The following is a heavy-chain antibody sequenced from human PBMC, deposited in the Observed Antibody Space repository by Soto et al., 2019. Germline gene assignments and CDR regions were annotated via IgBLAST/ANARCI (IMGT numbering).Heavy chain of an antibody. CDR1: GYTLTELS. V-gene: IGHV1-24*01. CDR2: FDPEDGET. D-gene: IGHD3-22*01. J-gene: IGHJ4*02. CDR3: ATDWKYYYDSSGFAY. Sequence: ASVKVSCKVSGYTLTELSMHWVRQAPGKGLEWMGGFDPEDGETIYAQKFQGRVTMTEDTSTDTAYMELSSLRSEDTAVYYCATDWKYYYDSSGFAYWGQGTLVTVSS.